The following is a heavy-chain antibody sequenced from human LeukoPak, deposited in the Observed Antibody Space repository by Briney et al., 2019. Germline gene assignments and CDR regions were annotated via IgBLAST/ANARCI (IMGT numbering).Heavy chain of an antibody. V-gene: IGHV1-2*04. CDR1: GGTFSSYA. CDR2: INPNSGGT. CDR3: ARENVDTAMVH. Sequence: ASVKVSCKASGGTFSSYAISWVRQAPGLGLEWMGWINPNSGGTNYAQKFQGWVTMTRDTSINTAYMELSSLKSDDTAVYYCARENVDTAMVHWGQGTLVTVSS. D-gene: IGHD5-18*01. J-gene: IGHJ4*02.